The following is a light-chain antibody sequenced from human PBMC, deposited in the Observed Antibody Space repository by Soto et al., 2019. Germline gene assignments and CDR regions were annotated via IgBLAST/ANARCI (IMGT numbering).Light chain of an antibody. CDR2: DAS. CDR1: QSVVNY. V-gene: IGKV1-33*01. Sequence: DVQLTQSPSTLSASVGDRVAISCQASQSVVNYLNWFQQRPGKAPQLLISDASHLEPGVPSRFSGQRSGTDFTLIISSRQPEDFATYSCQQYEDLPLTFGGGTRVEV. J-gene: IGKJ4*01. CDR3: QQYEDLPLT.